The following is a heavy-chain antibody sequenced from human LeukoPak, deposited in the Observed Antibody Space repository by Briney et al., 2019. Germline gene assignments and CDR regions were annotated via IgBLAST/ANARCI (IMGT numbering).Heavy chain of an antibody. V-gene: IGHV3-64*01. J-gene: IGHJ4*02. CDR2: ISSNGDST. CDR3: AREGASSGSYSY. CDR1: GFTFSKYA. D-gene: IGHD1-26*01. Sequence: PGGSLRLSCAASGFTFSKYAMHWVRQAPGKGLEYASAISSNGDSTYYANSVEGRFTISRDNSKNTLYLQMGSLRVEDMGVYYCAREGASSGSYSYWGQGTLVTVSS.